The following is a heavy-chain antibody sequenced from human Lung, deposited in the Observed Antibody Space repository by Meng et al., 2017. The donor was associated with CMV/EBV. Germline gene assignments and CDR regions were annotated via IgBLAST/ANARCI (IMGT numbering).Heavy chain of an antibody. Sequence: SVKVSCKASGGTFSSYAISWVRQAPGQGLEWMGGIIPIFGTTNYAQNFQGRLTITTDESTSTAYMELGSLRSEDTAVYYCARTLGSTRFYFYNALDVWGQGHXVTVDS. CDR2: IIPIFGTT. V-gene: IGHV1-69*05. CDR3: ARTLGSTRFYFYNALDV. CDR1: GGTFSSYA. J-gene: IGHJ6*01. D-gene: IGHD1-7*01.